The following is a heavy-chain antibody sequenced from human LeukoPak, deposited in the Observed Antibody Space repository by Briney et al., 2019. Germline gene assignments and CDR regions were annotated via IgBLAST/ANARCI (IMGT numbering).Heavy chain of an antibody. J-gene: IGHJ4*02. CDR1: GFMFSSYG. D-gene: IGHD3-22*01. V-gene: IGHV3-30*03. Sequence: GGSLRLSCAASGFMFSSYGIHWVRQAPGKGLEWVAVILYDGSNKYYADSVKGRFTISRDNSKNTLYLQVNSLRAEDTAVYYCARSAGYYDSSGYSDYWGQGTLVTVSS. CDR3: ARSAGYYDSSGYSDY. CDR2: ILYDGSNK.